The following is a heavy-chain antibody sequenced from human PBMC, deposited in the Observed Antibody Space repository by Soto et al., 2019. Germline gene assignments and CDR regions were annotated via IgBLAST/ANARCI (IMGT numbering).Heavy chain of an antibody. Sequence: GGSLRLSCAGAGLTFSSYAMSWVRQAPGKGLEWVSSISAGGGSPHYADSVKGRFTISRDKSKNTLFLQMNSLRAEDTAVYYCAQRYNGNFGFYFDFWGQGSQVTVSS. CDR2: ISAGGGSP. D-gene: IGHD1-7*01. J-gene: IGHJ4*02. CDR1: GLTFSSYA. CDR3: AQRYNGNFGFYFDF. V-gene: IGHV3-23*01.